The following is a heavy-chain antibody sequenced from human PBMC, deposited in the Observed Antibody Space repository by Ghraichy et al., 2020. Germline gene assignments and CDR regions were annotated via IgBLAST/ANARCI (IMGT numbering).Heavy chain of an antibody. CDR1: GDSVSSNSAA. V-gene: IGHV6-1*01. Sequence: SQTLSLTCAISGDSVSSNSAAWNWIRQSSSRGLEWLGRTYYRSKWYNDYAESVKSRITINADTSKNQFSLQVNSVTPEDTAVYYCARDPRRYGPGSSLWGPNNYYYFGMDVWGQGTTVTVSS. J-gene: IGHJ6*02. D-gene: IGHD3-10*01. CDR2: TYYRSKWYN. CDR3: ARDPRRYGPGSSLWGPNNYYYFGMDV.